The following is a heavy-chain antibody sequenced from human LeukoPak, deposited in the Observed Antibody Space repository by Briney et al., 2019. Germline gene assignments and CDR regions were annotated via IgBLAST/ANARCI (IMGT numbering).Heavy chain of an antibody. Sequence: SETLSLTCTVSGGSISNYYWSWIRQPPGKALEWIGYIYYSGSTKYNPPLKSRVTISADRSESQFSLKLSSVTAADTAVYYCARVVTGNFRWYFDLWGRGTLVTVSS. CDR3: ARVVTGNFRWYFDL. J-gene: IGHJ2*01. V-gene: IGHV4-59*12. CDR1: GGSISNYY. CDR2: IYYSGST. D-gene: IGHD1-14*01.